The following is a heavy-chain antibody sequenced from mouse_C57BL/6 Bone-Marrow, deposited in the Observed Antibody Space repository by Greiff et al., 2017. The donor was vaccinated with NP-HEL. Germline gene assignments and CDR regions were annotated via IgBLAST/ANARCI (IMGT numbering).Heavy chain of an antibody. CDR2: ISSGGSYT. CDR3: ARPIYDGYSWYFDV. Sequence: EVKVVESGGDLVKPGGSLKLSCAASGFTFSSYGMSWVRQTPDKRLEWVATISSGGSYTYYPDSVKGRFTISRDNAKNTLYLQMSSLKSEDTAMYYCARPIYDGYSWYFDVWGTGTTVTVSS. D-gene: IGHD2-3*01. V-gene: IGHV5-6*01. CDR1: GFTFSSYG. J-gene: IGHJ1*03.